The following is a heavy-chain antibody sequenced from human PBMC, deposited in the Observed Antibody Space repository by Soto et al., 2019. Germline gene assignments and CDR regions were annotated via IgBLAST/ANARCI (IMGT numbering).Heavy chain of an antibody. CDR3: VVAVGQQLVHY. J-gene: IGHJ4*02. D-gene: IGHD6-13*01. CDR2: ISSHGGST. V-gene: IGHV3-64D*08. CDR1: GFTFSSYG. Sequence: GGSLRLSCSASGFTFSSYGMHWVRQAPGKGLEYVSAISSHGGSTYYAASVKGRFTISRDNSKNTLYLQMSSLRAEDTAVYYCVVAVGQQLVHYWGQGTLVTVSS.